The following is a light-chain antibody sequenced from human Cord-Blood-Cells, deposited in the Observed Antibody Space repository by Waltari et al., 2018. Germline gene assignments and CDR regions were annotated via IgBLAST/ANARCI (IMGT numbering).Light chain of an antibody. J-gene: IGLJ2*01. Sequence: QSALTQPASVSGSPGQSITISCTGTSSDVGGYNYVSWYQQHPGKAPKLMIYDVSNRPSVVSTRFAGSKSGNTASLTISGLQAEDDADYYCSSYTSSSTLVFGGGTKLTVL. V-gene: IGLV2-14*01. CDR2: DVS. CDR3: SSYTSSSTLV. CDR1: SSDVGGYNY.